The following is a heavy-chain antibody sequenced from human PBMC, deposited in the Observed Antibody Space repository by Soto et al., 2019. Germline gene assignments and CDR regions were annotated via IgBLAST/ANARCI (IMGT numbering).Heavy chain of an antibody. V-gene: IGHV3-23*01. CDR3: AKSSVWYPYFDS. D-gene: IGHD6-13*01. CDR1: EFSFDDSA. Sequence: GGSLRLSCAASEFSFDDSAMSWVRQAPGKGLEWVSSITYTGVSTYYADSVKGRFTISRDNSRDTLFLQMNSLRAEDTAIYYCAKSSVWYPYFDSWGQGTLVTVSS. J-gene: IGHJ4*02. CDR2: ITYTGVST.